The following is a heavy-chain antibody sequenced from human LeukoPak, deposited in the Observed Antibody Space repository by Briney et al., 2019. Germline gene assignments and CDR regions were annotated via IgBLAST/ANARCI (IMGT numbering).Heavy chain of an antibody. V-gene: IGHV3-23*01. Sequence: ETLSLTCAVYGGSFSGYYWSWVRQAPGKGLEWVSAISGSGGSTYYADSVKGRFTISRDNSKNTLYLQMNSLRAEDTAVYYCARFYYDSSGYWSLRAFDIWGQGTMVTVSS. CDR3: ARFYYDSSGYWSLRAFDI. CDR1: GGSFSGYY. J-gene: IGHJ3*02. CDR2: ISGSGGST. D-gene: IGHD3-22*01.